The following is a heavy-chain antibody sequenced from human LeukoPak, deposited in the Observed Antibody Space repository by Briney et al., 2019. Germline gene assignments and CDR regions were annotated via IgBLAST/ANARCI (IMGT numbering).Heavy chain of an antibody. V-gene: IGHV3-23*01. CDR3: AKDSLPSYGGYFDY. D-gene: IGHD3-16*01. CDR2: MSGSGGNT. Sequence: GGSLRLSCTASGFTFSTYTMSWVRQAPGKGLEWVSGMSGSGGNTYYADSVKGRFTISRDISKNTLYLQMNSLRVEDTALYYCAKDSLPSYGGYFDYWGQGTLVTVSS. CDR1: GFTFSTYT. J-gene: IGHJ4*02.